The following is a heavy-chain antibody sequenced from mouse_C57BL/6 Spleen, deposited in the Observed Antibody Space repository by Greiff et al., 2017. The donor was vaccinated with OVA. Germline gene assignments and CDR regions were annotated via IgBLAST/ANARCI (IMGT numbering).Heavy chain of an antibody. Sequence: VHVKQSGPELVKPGASVKISCKASGYSFTGYYMNWVKQSPEKSLEWIGEINPSTGGTTYKQKFKANATLTVDKSSSTAYMQLKSLTSEDSAVYYCARNRAYWGQGTLVTVSA. CDR3: ARNRAY. CDR1: GYSFTGYY. V-gene: IGHV1-42*01. J-gene: IGHJ3*01. CDR2: INPSTGGT.